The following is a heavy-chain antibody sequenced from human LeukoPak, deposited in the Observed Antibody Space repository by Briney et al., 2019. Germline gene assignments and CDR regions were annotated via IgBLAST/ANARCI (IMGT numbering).Heavy chain of an antibody. D-gene: IGHD3-16*01. Sequence: PSETLSLTCTVSGGSISSYYWSWIRQPPGKELEWIGYIYYSGNTNYNPSLKSRVTISVDRSKNQFSLKLSSVTAADTAVYYCARDRLSRNWFDSWGQGTLVTVSS. J-gene: IGHJ5*01. CDR2: IYYSGNT. CDR1: GGSISSYY. CDR3: ARDRLSRNWFDS. V-gene: IGHV4-59*01.